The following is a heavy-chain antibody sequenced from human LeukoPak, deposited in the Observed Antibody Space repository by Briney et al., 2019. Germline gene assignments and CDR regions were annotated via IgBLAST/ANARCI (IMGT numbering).Heavy chain of an antibody. CDR3: ARDMYYYDSSGY. D-gene: IGHD3-22*01. V-gene: IGHV3-11*04. Sequence: LSLTCTVSGGSISSYYWSWIRQPPGKGLEWVSYISSSGSTIYYADSVKGRFTISRDNAKNSLYLQMNSLRAEDTAVYYCARDMYYYDSSGYWGRGTLVTVSS. CDR2: ISSSGSTI. J-gene: IGHJ4*02. CDR1: GGSISSYY.